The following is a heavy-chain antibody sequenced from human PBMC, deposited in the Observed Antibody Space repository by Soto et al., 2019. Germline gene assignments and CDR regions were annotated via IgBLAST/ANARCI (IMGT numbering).Heavy chain of an antibody. J-gene: IGHJ4*02. CDR1: GGSVSSGGHY. CDR3: ARDFAYFDS. Sequence: PSETLSLTCSVSGGSVSSGGHYWSWIRQPPGKGLEWIAYISDTGTTNYNPSLKSRVTISMDTSKNQFSLNLDSVTAADTAVYFCARDFAYFDSWGQGTLVTVSS. V-gene: IGHV4-61*08. D-gene: IGHD3-3*01. CDR2: ISDTGTT.